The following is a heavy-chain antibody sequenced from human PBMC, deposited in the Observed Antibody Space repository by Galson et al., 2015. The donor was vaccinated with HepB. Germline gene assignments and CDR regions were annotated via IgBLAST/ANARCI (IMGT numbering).Heavy chain of an antibody. CDR2: IIPIFGIA. D-gene: IGHD1-26*01. V-gene: IGHV1-69*10. CDR3: ARVSSMRPRGTELLRAYYYYGMDV. CDR1: GGTFSSYA. Sequence: SVKVSCKASGGTFSSYAISWVRQAPGQGLEWMGGIIPIFGIANYAQKFQGRVTITADKSTSTAYMELSSLRSEDTAVYYCARVSSMRPRGTELLRAYYYYGMDVWGQGTTVTVSS. J-gene: IGHJ6*02.